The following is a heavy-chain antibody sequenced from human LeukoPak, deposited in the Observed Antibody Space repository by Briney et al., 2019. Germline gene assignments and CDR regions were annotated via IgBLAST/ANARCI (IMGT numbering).Heavy chain of an antibody. CDR3: ARAYSYAFEP. CDR1: GFTFSSYA. Sequence: PGGSLRLSCAASGFTFSSYAMSWVRQAPGKGLEWVANVKQDGSDTFYVDSVKGRFTISRDNAKNSLFLQMNSLRVEDTAVYYCARAYSYAFEPWGQGTLVTVSS. V-gene: IGHV3-7*04. D-gene: IGHD5-18*01. CDR2: VKQDGSDT. J-gene: IGHJ5*02.